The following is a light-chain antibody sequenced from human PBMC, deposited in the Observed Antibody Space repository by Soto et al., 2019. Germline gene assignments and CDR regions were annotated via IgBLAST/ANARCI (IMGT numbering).Light chain of an antibody. Sequence: EIVLTQSPATLSLSPGERATLSCRASQSISNYLAWYQQKPGQSPRLLIYDASNRATGVPGRFSGSGSGTDFTLTITSLEPAEFAGYFCQRRSTSPLSFGGGTKVEIK. J-gene: IGKJ4*01. CDR3: QRRSTSPLS. V-gene: IGKV3-11*01. CDR2: DAS. CDR1: QSISNY.